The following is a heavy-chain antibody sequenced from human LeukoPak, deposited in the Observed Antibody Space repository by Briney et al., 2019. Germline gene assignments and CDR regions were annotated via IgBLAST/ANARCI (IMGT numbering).Heavy chain of an antibody. Sequence: SETLSLTCTVSGGSISSSRYYWGWIRQPPGKGLEWIGSIYYSGSTYYNPSLKSRVTISVDTSKNQFSLELSSVTAADTAVYYCARLYDSSGYYHDYWGQETLVTVSS. D-gene: IGHD3-22*01. V-gene: IGHV4-39*01. CDR3: ARLYDSSGYYHDY. J-gene: IGHJ4*02. CDR1: GGSISSSRYY. CDR2: IYYSGST.